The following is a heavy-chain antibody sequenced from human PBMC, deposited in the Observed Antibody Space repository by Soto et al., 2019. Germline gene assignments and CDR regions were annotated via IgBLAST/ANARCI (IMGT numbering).Heavy chain of an antibody. Sequence: LRLSCAASGFTFSSYAMSWVRQAPGKGLEWVSAISGSGGSTYYADSVKGRFTISRDNSKNTLYLQMNSLRAEDTAVYYCAKDGGSITIFGVVIIPSYFDYWGQGTLVTVSS. J-gene: IGHJ4*02. CDR3: AKDGGSITIFGVVIIPSYFDY. D-gene: IGHD3-3*01. CDR2: ISGSGGST. V-gene: IGHV3-23*01. CDR1: GFTFSSYA.